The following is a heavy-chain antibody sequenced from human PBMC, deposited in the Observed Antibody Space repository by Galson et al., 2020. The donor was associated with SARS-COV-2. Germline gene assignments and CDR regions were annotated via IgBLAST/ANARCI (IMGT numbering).Heavy chain of an antibody. J-gene: IGHJ6*03. D-gene: IGHD3-3*01. CDR3: AKQGPTFGTDYYMDV. CDR2: ISYSGTTT. V-gene: IGHV3-23*01. CDR1: GFTFNNYD. Sequence: GESLKISCAASGFTFNNYDMSWVRQAPGKGLEWVSGISYSGTTTYYADSVKGRFTISRDDSRGLVSLQLNNLRAEDSAVYFCAKQGPTFGTDYYMDVWGKGTTVTVSS.